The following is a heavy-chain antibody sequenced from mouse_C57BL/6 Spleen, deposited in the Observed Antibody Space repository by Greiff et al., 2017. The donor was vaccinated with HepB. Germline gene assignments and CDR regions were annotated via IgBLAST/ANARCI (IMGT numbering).Heavy chain of an antibody. Sequence: DVKLVESGGDLVKPGGSLKLSCAASGFTFSSYGMSWVRLTPDKRLEWVATISSGGSYTYYPDSVKGRFTISRDNAKNTLYLQMSSLKSEDTAMYYCARQVTTVEAWFDYWGQGTTLTVSS. V-gene: IGHV5-6*02. D-gene: IGHD1-1*01. J-gene: IGHJ2*01. CDR2: ISSGGSYT. CDR3: ARQVTTVEAWFDY. CDR1: GFTFSSYG.